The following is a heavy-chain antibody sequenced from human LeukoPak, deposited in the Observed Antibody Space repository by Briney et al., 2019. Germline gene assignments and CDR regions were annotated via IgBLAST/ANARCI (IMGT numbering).Heavy chain of an antibody. CDR1: GYSFTTYG. D-gene: IGHD6-13*01. Sequence: ASVKVSCKASGYSFTTYGFSWMRQAPGQGLEWMGIIAYNGNTYYAENLQARVTMTTDSSTNTAYMELRNLRSDDTAVYYCARYSSSWYLYDYWGQGTLVTVSS. V-gene: IGHV1-18*01. CDR3: ARYSSSWYLYDY. CDR2: IIAYNGNT. J-gene: IGHJ4*02.